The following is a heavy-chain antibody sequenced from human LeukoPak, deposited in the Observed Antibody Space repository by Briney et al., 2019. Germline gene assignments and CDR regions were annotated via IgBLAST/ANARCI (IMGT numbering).Heavy chain of an antibody. Sequence: GGSLRLSCAASGITFSSYAMSWVRQAPGKGLEWVSTIVGRGGITYYADSVKGRFTISRDNSKNTLHLQMNSLRAEDTAVYYCAKGPRSSWSLNWFDPWGQGTLVTVSS. D-gene: IGHD6-13*01. CDR3: AKGPRSSWSLNWFDP. V-gene: IGHV3-23*01. CDR1: GITFSSYA. J-gene: IGHJ5*02. CDR2: IVGRGGIT.